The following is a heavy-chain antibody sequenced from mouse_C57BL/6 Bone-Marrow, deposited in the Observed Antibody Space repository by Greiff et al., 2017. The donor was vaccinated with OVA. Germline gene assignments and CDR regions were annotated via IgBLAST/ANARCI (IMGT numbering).Heavy chain of an antibody. V-gene: IGHV1-80*01. J-gene: IGHJ2*01. Sequence: QVQLKQSGAELVKPGASVKISCKASGYAFSSYWMNWVKQRPGKGLEWIGQIYPGDGDTNYNGKFKGKATLTADKSSSTAYMQLSSLTSEDSAIYYCAQASSYYFDYWGQGTTLTVSS. CDR1: GYAFSSYW. CDR2: IYPGDGDT. CDR3: AQASSYYFDY. D-gene: IGHD3-2*02.